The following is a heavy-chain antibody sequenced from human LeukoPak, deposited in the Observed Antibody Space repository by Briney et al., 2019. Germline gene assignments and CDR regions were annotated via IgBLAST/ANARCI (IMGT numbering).Heavy chain of an antibody. CDR2: IYYSGST. Sequence: SETLSLTCAVSGGSISSGGYYWSWIRQHPGKGLEWIGYIYYSGSTYYNPSLKSRVTISVDTSKNQFSLKLSSVTAADTAVYYCARWVSYCSGGSCYSGDYWGQGTLVTVSS. J-gene: IGHJ4*02. CDR1: GGSISSGGYY. D-gene: IGHD2-15*01. CDR3: ARWVSYCSGGSCYSGDY. V-gene: IGHV4-31*11.